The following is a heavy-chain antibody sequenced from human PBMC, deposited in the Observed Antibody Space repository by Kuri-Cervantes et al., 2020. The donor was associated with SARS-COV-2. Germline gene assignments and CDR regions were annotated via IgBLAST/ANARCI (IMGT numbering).Heavy chain of an antibody. Sequence: GGSLRLSCAASGFTFSSYWMHWVRQAPGKGLVWVSRINSDGSSTSYADSVKGRFTISRDNAKNTLYLQMNSLRAEDTAVYYCARDIVTVDYDFWSGYYDDYWGQGTLVTVSS. CDR1: GFTFSSYW. D-gene: IGHD3-3*01. J-gene: IGHJ4*02. V-gene: IGHV3-74*01. CDR2: INSDGSST. CDR3: ARDIVTVDYDFWSGYYDDY.